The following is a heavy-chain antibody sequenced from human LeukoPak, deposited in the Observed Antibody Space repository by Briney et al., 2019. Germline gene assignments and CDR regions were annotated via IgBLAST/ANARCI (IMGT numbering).Heavy chain of an antibody. Sequence: GASVKVSCKASGYTFTGYYMHWVRQAPGQGLEWMGWINPNSGGTNCAQKFQGWVTMTRDTSISTAYMELSRLRSDDTAVYYCAREALGGVISVGALDIWGQGTMVTVSS. CDR1: GYTFTGYY. CDR3: AREALGGVISVGALDI. V-gene: IGHV1-2*04. CDR2: INPNSGGT. J-gene: IGHJ3*02. D-gene: IGHD3-16*01.